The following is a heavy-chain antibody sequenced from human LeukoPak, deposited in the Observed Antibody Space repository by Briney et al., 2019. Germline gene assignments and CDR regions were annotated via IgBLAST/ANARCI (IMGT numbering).Heavy chain of an antibody. CDR2: ISSSSDNI. J-gene: IGHJ4*02. D-gene: IGHD3-3*01. Sequence: PGGSLRLSCAASGFTFSSYTMNWVRQAPGKGLEWVSYISSSSDNIYYADSVKGRSTISRDNAKRSVYLQMNSLRNEDTAVYYCTKDGPYNDVWYVDYWGQGTLVTVSS. V-gene: IGHV3-48*02. CDR3: TKDGPYNDVWYVDY. CDR1: GFTFSSYT.